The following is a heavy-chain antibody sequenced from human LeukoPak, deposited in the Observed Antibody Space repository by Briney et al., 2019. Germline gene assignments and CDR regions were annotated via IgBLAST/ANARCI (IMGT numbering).Heavy chain of an antibody. CDR2: INPNSGGT. CDR1: GYTFTGYY. J-gene: IGHJ4*02. D-gene: IGHD3-10*01. CDR3: ARALRFGELYFDY. V-gene: IGHV1-2*02. Sequence: SVKVSCKASGYTFTGYYMHWVRQAPGQGLEWMGWINPNSGGTNYAQKFQGRVTMTRDTSISTAYMELSRLRSDDTAVYYCARALRFGELYFDYWGQGTLVTVSS.